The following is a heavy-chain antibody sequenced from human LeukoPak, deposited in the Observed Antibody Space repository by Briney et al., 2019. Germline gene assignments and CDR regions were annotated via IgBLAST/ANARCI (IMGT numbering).Heavy chain of an antibody. V-gene: IGHV3-30*02. CDR3: AKNRDSSDYPRDFDF. J-gene: IGHJ4*02. CDR1: GFTFSGYG. Sequence: QPGGSLRLSCAPFGFTFSGYGMHWVRQTPGKGLEWVAFIRHDGSYQQYADSVKGRFTVSRDNSKDMVYLQMNSLRTEDTAVYYCAKNRDSSDYPRDFDFWGQGTLVTVSS. D-gene: IGHD3-22*01. CDR2: IRHDGSYQ.